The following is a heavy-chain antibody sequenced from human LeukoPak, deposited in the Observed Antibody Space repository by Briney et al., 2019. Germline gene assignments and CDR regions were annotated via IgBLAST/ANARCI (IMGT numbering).Heavy chain of an antibody. CDR2: IYTSGGT. CDR1: GGSISSYY. D-gene: IGHD3-3*01. CDR3: ARDSGEKTYYDFWSGYYTEY. J-gene: IGHJ4*02. V-gene: IGHV4-4*07. Sequence: SEALSLTCTVSGGSISSYYWSWIRQPAGKGLEWIGRIYTSGGTNYNPSLKSRVTMSVDTSKNQFSLKLSSVTAADTAVYYCARDSGEKTYYDFWSGYYTEYWGQGTLVTVSS.